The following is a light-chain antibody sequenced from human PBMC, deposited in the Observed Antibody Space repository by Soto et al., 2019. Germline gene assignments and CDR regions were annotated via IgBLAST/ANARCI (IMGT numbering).Light chain of an antibody. V-gene: IGKV3-20*01. CDR1: QSVSSK. CDR3: QQYGNSPLWT. J-gene: IGKJ1*01. Sequence: EMVMTQSPATLSVSPGERATLSCRASQSVSSKLAWYQQKPGQAPRLLLYGTSSRATGIPERFSGSGSGTDFTLTISRLEPEDFAVYYCQQYGNSPLWTFGQGTKVDIK. CDR2: GTS.